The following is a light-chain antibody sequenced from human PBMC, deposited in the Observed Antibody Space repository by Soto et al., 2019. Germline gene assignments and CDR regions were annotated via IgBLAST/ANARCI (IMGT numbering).Light chain of an antibody. Sequence: IQLTQSPSSLSASVGDRVTITCRASQGISSSLAWYQQQPGKAPKLLIYAASTLQSGVPSRFSGSGSGTDFTLTINSLQPEDFATYYCQQLKSFPLSFGGGTTVEIK. CDR2: AAS. J-gene: IGKJ4*01. V-gene: IGKV1-9*01. CDR3: QQLKSFPLS. CDR1: QGISSS.